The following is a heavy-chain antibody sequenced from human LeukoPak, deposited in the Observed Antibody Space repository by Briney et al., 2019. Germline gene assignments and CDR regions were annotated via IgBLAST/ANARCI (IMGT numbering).Heavy chain of an antibody. V-gene: IGHV3-30*18. D-gene: IGHD6-13*01. CDR2: LSGDETYI. Sequence: GGSLRLSCAASGFTFSVYGMHWVRQAPGKGLEWVALLSGDETYIDYTDSVKGRFTISRDTSKNTLFLQMNSLRADDTAIYYCAKAAVYSRNWTPFDDWGQGTLVIVSS. J-gene: IGHJ4*02. CDR1: GFTFSVYG. CDR3: AKAAVYSRNWTPFDD.